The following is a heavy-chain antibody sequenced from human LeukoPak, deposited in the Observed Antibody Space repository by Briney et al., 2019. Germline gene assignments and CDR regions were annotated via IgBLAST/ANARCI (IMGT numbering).Heavy chain of an antibody. J-gene: IGHJ5*02. CDR1: GFSLSNFQ. CDR3: MRDYMGWFDP. D-gene: IGHD3-10*01. Sequence: GGSLRLSCVASGFSLSNFQMYWVRQAPGKGLEWVSIISLDGSTEFYADSVKGRFTISRDTTSNTMHLEMNNLRIEDTAVYYCMRDYMGWFDPWGQGSLVTVSS. V-gene: IGHV3-30-3*01. CDR2: ISLDGSTE.